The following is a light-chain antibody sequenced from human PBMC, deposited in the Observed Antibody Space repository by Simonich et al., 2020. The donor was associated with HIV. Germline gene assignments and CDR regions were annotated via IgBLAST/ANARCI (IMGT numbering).Light chain of an antibody. V-gene: IGKV4-1*01. J-gene: IGKJ1*01. CDR1: RSVLYSSNNKNY. CDR3: QQYYSTPPT. Sequence: EIVMTKSPDSLAVSLGERATVNCRSSRSVLYSSNNKNYLAWYQQKPGQPPKLLIYWASTRESGVPDRFSASGSGTDFTITISSLQAEDVAIYYCQQYYSTPPTFGQGTKVEIK. CDR2: WAS.